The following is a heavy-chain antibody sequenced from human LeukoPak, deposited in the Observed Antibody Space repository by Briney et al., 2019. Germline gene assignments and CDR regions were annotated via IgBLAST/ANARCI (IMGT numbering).Heavy chain of an antibody. CDR3: ARDRAWNYFDY. D-gene: IGHD3-3*01. V-gene: IGHV3-30*03. J-gene: IGHJ4*02. Sequence: PGGSLRLSCAPSGFTFSRHGMHWVRQAPGKGLEWVAIISNDGSRKYYAHSVEGRFTISRDNSKNTLYLQMDSLRAEDTAVYYCARDRAWNYFDYWGQGTQVTVSS. CDR2: ISNDGSRK. CDR1: GFTFSRHG.